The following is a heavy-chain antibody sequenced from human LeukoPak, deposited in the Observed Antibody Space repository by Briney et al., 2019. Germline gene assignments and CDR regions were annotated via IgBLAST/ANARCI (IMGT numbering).Heavy chain of an antibody. CDR3: ARDSSYGMDV. CDR1: GFTLRSYC. D-gene: IGHD6-6*01. CDR2: IKQDGSKK. J-gene: IGHJ6*04. Sequence: PGGALRLSCAASGFTLRSYCMRCARQAPGRGLEWVANIKQDGSKKYYVDSVKGRFTISRDNAKNSLYLQMNSLRGEDTAVYYCARDSSYGMDVWGKGTTVSVSS. V-gene: IGHV3-7*03.